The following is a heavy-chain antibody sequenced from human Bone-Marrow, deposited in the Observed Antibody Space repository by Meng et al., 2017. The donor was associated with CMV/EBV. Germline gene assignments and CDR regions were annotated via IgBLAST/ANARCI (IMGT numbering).Heavy chain of an antibody. CDR3: VGGVATPAY. Sequence: SLKISCAASGFTFDDYAMHWVRQAPGKGLEWVSGISWNSGSIGYADSVKGRFTISRDNSRNTLNLLMNSLRTEDTAVYYCVGGVATPAYWGPGTLVTVSS. J-gene: IGHJ4*02. CDR1: GFTFDDYA. V-gene: IGHV3-9*01. D-gene: IGHD4-23*01. CDR2: ISWNSGSI.